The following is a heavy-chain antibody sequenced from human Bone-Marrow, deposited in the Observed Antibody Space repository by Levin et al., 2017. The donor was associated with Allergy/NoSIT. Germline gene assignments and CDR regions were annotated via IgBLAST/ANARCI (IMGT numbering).Heavy chain of an antibody. D-gene: IGHD1-1*01. CDR1: RGSFSTSGYS. V-gene: IGHV4-39*07. Sequence: PSETLSLSCSVSRGSFSTSGYSWGWVRQPPGKGLEWIGTVSDSGSTHYSPSLRSRVSVSLDTSKNQFSLQLNSVTAADTAVYFCARIRWTLTLYYFDFWGQGTQVIVSS. J-gene: IGHJ4*02. CDR3: ARIRWTLTLYYFDF. CDR2: VSDSGST.